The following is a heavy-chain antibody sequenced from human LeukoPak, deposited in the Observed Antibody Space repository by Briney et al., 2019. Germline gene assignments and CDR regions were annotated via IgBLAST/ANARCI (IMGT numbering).Heavy chain of an antibody. CDR1: GFSFSRYW. CDR2: IDSDGSDT. D-gene: IGHD6-13*01. CDR3: ARGGYSHGFDM. V-gene: IGHV3-74*01. Sequence: GGSLRLSCAASGFSFSRYWIHWVRQAPGKGLVWVSRIDSDGSDTIYADSVKGRFTISRDNAKNTLYLQMNSVRAEDTALYCCARGGYSHGFDMWGQGTMVTVSS. J-gene: IGHJ3*02.